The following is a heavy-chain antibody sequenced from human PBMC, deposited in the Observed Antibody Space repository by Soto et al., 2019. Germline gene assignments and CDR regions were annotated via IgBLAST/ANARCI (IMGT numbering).Heavy chain of an antibody. Sequence: TLSLTCTVSGYSLSSGGHYWSWIRQHPGKGLEWIGHIYDSVNTYYSPSLRSRVTKSADMSKNQFSLNLRSVTAADTAVYYCARVDHRGYFAILTDYWGQGTLVTVSS. V-gene: IGHV4-31*03. D-gene: IGHD3-9*01. J-gene: IGHJ4*02. CDR2: IYDSVNT. CDR1: GYSLSSGGHY. CDR3: ARVDHRGYFAILTDY.